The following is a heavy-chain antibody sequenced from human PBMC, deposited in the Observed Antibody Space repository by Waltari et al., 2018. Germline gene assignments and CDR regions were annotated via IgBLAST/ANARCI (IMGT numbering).Heavy chain of an antibody. CDR1: GGSFSGYY. J-gene: IGHJ4*02. CDR2: INHSGST. V-gene: IGHV4-34*01. Sequence: QVQLQQWGAGLLKPSETLSLTCAVYGGSFSGYYWSWIRQPPGKGLEWIGEINHSGSTHYNPSLKSRVTISVDTSKNQFSLKLSSVTAADTAVYYCASGQGITILYWGQGTLVTVSS. D-gene: IGHD3-10*01. CDR3: ASGQGITILY.